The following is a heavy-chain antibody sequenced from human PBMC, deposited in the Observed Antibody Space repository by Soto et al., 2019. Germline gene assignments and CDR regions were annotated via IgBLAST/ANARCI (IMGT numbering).Heavy chain of an antibody. CDR2: TYYSGSA. CDR3: ARHGDFWSGSQGYNWFDP. D-gene: IGHD3-3*01. Sequence: SETVSLTCTVSGGSIISSTYYWGWIRQPPGKGLEWIGSTYYSGSANYNPSLKSRVTISVDTSKNQFSLKLSSVTAADTAVYYCARHGDFWSGSQGYNWFDPWGQGTLVTVSS. V-gene: IGHV4-39*01. CDR1: GGSIISSTYY. J-gene: IGHJ5*02.